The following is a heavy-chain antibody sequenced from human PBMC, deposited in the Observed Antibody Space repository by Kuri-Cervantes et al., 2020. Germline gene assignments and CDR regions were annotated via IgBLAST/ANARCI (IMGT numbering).Heavy chain of an antibody. CDR2: IDHRGIV. Sequence: SETLSLTCAVYNGSFTAYYGSWIRQPPGKGLEWIGVIDHRGIVNYNPSFRSRVTISIDTSNNHFSLKLSTVTAAETAVYYGARVVEAYFDYWGQGTLVTVSS. D-gene: IGHD6-6*01. CDR3: ARVVEAYFDY. V-gene: IGHV4-34*01. CDR1: NGSFTAYY. J-gene: IGHJ4*02.